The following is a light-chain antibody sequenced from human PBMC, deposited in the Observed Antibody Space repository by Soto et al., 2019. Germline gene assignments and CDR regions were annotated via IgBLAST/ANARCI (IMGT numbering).Light chain of an antibody. V-gene: IGKV3-11*01. Sequence: EIVLTHSPATLSLSPGERATLSCRASQSVSSYLAWYQQKPGQAPRLLIYDASNRATGIPARFSGSGSGTDFTLTISSLEPEDFAVYYCQQRSNWPTTLGGGTKVEIK. J-gene: IGKJ4*01. CDR2: DAS. CDR1: QSVSSY. CDR3: QQRSNWPTT.